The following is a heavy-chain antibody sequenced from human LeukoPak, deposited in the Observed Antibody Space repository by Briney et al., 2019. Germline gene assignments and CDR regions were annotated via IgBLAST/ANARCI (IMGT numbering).Heavy chain of an antibody. CDR1: GYTFTSYD. CDR2: MNPNSGNT. J-gene: IGHJ4*02. V-gene: IGHV1-8*03. D-gene: IGHD1-26*01. CDR3: ARDLGSGSYFELAY. Sequence: ASVKVSCKASGYTFTSYDINWVRQATGQGLEWMGWMNPNSGNTGYAQKFQGRVTITRNTSISTAYMELSRLRSDDTAVYYCARDLGSGSYFELAYWGQGTLVTVSS.